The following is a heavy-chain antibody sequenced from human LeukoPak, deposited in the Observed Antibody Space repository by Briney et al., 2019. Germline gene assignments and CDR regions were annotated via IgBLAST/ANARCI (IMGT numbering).Heavy chain of an antibody. Sequence: SETLSLTCTVSGGSISSSSYYWGWIRQPPGKGLEWIGSIYYSGSTYYNPSLKSRVTISVDTSKNQFSLSLSSVTAADTAVYYCARSYYDSRGRFDPWGQGTLVTVSS. J-gene: IGHJ5*02. CDR2: IYYSGST. CDR3: ARSYYDSRGRFDP. D-gene: IGHD3-22*01. CDR1: GGSISSSSYY. V-gene: IGHV4-39*01.